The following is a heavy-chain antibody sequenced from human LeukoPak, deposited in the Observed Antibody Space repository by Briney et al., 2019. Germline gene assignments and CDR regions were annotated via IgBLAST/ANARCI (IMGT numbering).Heavy chain of an antibody. CDR2: ISAYNGNT. CDR1: GYTFTIYG. Sequence: ASVTVSFKASGYTFTIYGISWVRQAPRQGLEWMGWISAYNGNTNYTQKLQGRVTITTDTSTSTAYMELRSLRSDDTAVYYCARVGERLRAGDAFDIWGQGTMVTVSS. V-gene: IGHV1-18*01. J-gene: IGHJ3*02. CDR3: ARVGERLRAGDAFDI. D-gene: IGHD1-1*01.